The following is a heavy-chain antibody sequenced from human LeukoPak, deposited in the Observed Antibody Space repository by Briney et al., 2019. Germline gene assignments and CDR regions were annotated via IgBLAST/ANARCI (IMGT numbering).Heavy chain of an antibody. CDR3: AREFRSSWSLLDY. V-gene: IGHV3-21*01. J-gene: IGHJ4*02. Sequence: GGSLRLSCAASGXTFSSYAMNWVRQAPGKGLEWVSSITSSSTYIYYADSVKGRFTISRDNAKNSLYLQMNSLRAEDTAVYYCAREFRSSWSLLDYWGQGTLVTVSS. CDR1: GXTFSSYA. D-gene: IGHD6-13*01. CDR2: ITSSSTYI.